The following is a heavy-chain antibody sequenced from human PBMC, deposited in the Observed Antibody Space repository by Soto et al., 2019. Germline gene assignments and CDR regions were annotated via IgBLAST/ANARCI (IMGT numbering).Heavy chain of an antibody. D-gene: IGHD1-26*01. CDR2: INPNSGGT. CDR3: ARVGYSGSYYHFDY. CDR1: GYTFTDYY. J-gene: IGHJ4*02. V-gene: IGHV1-2*02. Sequence: WASVKVSCKTSGYTFTDYYMNWVRQAPGQGLEWMGWINPNSGGTNYAQKFQGRVTMTRDTSISTAYMELSRLRSDDTAVYYCARVGYSGSYYHFDYWGQGTVVTVSS.